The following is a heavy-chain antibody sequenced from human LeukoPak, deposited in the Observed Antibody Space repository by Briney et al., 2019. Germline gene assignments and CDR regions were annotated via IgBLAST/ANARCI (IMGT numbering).Heavy chain of an antibody. CDR2: ISDIGSI. Sequence: SETLSLTCTVSGGSISSYYWSWIWQPPGKGLEWIAYISDIGSINYNPSLKSRVTISLDTSKNQFSLKLSSVTAADTAVYYCAGHHPRNTVDFWGQGTLVTVSS. J-gene: IGHJ4*02. D-gene: IGHD2-8*02. V-gene: IGHV4-59*08. CDR1: GGSISSYY. CDR3: AGHHPRNTVDF.